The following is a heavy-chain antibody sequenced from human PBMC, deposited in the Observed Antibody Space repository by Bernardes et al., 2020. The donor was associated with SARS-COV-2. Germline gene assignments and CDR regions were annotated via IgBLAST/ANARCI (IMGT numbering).Heavy chain of an antibody. J-gene: IGHJ5*02. V-gene: IGHV4-59*01. CDR3: ARVVKDLVVGVTSSRDEIHFFDP. CDR1: GGSLSGYY. CDR2: MYYSGGT. Sequence: SETLSLTCTVSGGSLSGYYWTWIRLSPGKGLEWIGNMYYSGGTHVNPSFKSRVTMAVDMYKNEFSLSIKSVTTADTAVYFCARVVKDLVVGVTSSRDEIHFFDPWGPGTRVTVSS. D-gene: IGHD3-16*01.